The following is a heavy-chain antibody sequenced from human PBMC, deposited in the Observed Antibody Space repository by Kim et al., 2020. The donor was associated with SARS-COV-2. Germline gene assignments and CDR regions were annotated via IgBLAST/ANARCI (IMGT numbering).Heavy chain of an antibody. CDR2: INAGNGNT. Sequence: ASVKVSCKASGYTFTSYAMHWVRQAPGQRLEWMGWINAGNGNTKYSQKFQGRVTITRDTSASTAYMELSSLRSEDTAVYYCASGIVVVPAAMGIIDYWGQGTLVTVSS. CDR1: GYTFTSYA. J-gene: IGHJ4*02. CDR3: ASGIVVVPAAMGIIDY. D-gene: IGHD2-2*01. V-gene: IGHV1-3*01.